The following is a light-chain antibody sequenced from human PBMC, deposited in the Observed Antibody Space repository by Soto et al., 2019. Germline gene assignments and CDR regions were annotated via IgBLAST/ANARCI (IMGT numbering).Light chain of an antibody. CDR2: AAS. Sequence: DIQMTQSPSSLSASVGDRVTITCRASQGIRNFLAWYQQKPGKVPKLLISAASTLESGVPSRFSGSGSGTDFTLTITSLQPEDVATYYCQKYSSVLTFGQGTRLEIK. J-gene: IGKJ5*01. CDR3: QKYSSVLT. CDR1: QGIRNF. V-gene: IGKV1-27*01.